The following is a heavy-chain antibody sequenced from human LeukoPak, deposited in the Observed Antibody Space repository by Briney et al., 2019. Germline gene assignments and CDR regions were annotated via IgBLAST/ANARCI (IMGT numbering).Heavy chain of an antibody. CDR2: LYWNDDK. V-gene: IGHV2-5*01. Sequence: SGPTLVEPTQTLTLTCTFSGFSLSTSGVGVGWIRQPPGKALEGLALLYWNDDKRYSPSLKSRLTITKDTSKNQVVLTMTNMDPVDTATYYCAHSLRVHGGDPFDYWGQGTLVTVSS. D-gene: IGHD2-21*01. CDR3: AHSLRVHGGDPFDY. CDR1: GFSLSTSGVG. J-gene: IGHJ4*02.